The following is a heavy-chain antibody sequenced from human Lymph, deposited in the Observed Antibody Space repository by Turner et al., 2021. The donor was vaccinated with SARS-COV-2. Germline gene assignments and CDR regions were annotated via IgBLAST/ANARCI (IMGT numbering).Heavy chain of an antibody. Sequence: EVQLVESGGGLVQPGRSLRLSCAASGFTFDDYAIHWVRQAPGKGLEWVAGINWSGGSIAYADSVRGRFTISRDNPKNSLYLQMNSLRAEDTAFYYCAKDVAGTYYSSFDYWGQGTLVTVSS. D-gene: IGHD1-26*01. CDR1: GFTFDDYA. CDR3: AKDVAGTYYSSFDY. CDR2: INWSGGSI. V-gene: IGHV3-9*01. J-gene: IGHJ4*02.